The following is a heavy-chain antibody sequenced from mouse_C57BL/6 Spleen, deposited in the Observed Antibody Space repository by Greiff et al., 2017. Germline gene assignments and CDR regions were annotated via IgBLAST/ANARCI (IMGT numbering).Heavy chain of an antibody. CDR2: ISSGSSTI. V-gene: IGHV5-17*01. CDR3: ATSYSNYLDY. CDR1: GFTFSDYG. Sequence: EVMLVESGGGLVKPGGSLKLSCAASGFTFSDYGMHWVRQAPEKGLEWVAYISSGSSTIYYADPVKGRFTISRDNAKNTLFLQMTSLRSEDTAMYYCATSYSNYLDYWGQGTTLTVSS. D-gene: IGHD2-5*01. J-gene: IGHJ2*01.